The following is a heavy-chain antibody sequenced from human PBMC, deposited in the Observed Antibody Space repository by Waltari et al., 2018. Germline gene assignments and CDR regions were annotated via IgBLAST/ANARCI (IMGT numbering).Heavy chain of an antibody. CDR3: ARASDDYGDYRGWFDP. Sequence: QVQLVQSGAEVKKPGSSVKVSCKASGGTFSSYTISWVRQAPGQGLEWMGRIIPILGIANYAQKFQGRVTITADKSTSTAYRELSSLRSEDTAVYYCARASDDYGDYRGWFDPWGQGTLVTVSS. CDR1: GGTFSSYT. J-gene: IGHJ5*02. D-gene: IGHD4-17*01. CDR2: IIPILGIA. V-gene: IGHV1-69*02.